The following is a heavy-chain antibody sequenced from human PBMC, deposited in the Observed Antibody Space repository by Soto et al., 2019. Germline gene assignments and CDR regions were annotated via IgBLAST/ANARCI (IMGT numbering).Heavy chain of an antibody. CDR3: ARVGFYDSTGYLYFDY. J-gene: IGHJ4*02. CDR1: GGSISRGGYY. Sequence: PSETLSLTCTVSGGSISRGGYYWSWIRQHPGKGLEWIGYIYYSGSTYYNPSLKSRVTISLDTSQNQFSLKLSSVTAADTAVYYCARVGFYDSTGYLYFDYWGQGTLVTVS. V-gene: IGHV4-31*03. D-gene: IGHD3-22*01. CDR2: IYYSGST.